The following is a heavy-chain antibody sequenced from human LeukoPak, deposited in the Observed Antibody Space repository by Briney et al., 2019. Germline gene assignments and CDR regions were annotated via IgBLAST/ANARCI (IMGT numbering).Heavy chain of an antibody. J-gene: IGHJ2*01. Sequence: GGSLRLSCAASRFTFNDYGMHWVRQAPGKGLEWVAVISYDGSNKYYADSVKGRFAISSDNAKNTLYLHMNSLRAEDTAVYYCAKGGNYDGNYYVAWFFDVWGRGTRVTVSS. D-gene: IGHD5-24*01. CDR1: RFTFNDYG. CDR3: AKGGNYDGNYYVAWFFDV. V-gene: IGHV3-30*18. CDR2: ISYDGSNK.